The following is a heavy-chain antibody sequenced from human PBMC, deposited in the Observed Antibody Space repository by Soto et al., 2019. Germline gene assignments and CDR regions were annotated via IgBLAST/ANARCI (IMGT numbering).Heavy chain of an antibody. CDR2: INHSGST. CDR1: CGSFSGYY. J-gene: IGHJ3*02. Sequence: PSETLSLTCAVYCGSFSGYYWSWIRQPPGKGLEWIGEINHSGSTNYNPSLKSRVTISVDTSKNQFSLKLSSVTAADTAVYYCAREGDSAAFDIWGQGTMVTVSS. D-gene: IGHD3-16*01. CDR3: AREGDSAAFDI. V-gene: IGHV4-34*01.